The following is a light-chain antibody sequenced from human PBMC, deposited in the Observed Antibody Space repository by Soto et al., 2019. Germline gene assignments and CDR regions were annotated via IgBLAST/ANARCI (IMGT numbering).Light chain of an antibody. Sequence: EIVMTQSPYTLSVSPGEGATLSCRVSQSIRSNLAWYQQRPGQAPRLLMYGASTRADGIPARFTGSGSGTEFTLTISSLQSEDFAVYYCQQYNNWPWTFGQGTKV. CDR3: QQYNNWPWT. CDR2: GAS. CDR1: QSIRSN. V-gene: IGKV3-15*01. J-gene: IGKJ1*01.